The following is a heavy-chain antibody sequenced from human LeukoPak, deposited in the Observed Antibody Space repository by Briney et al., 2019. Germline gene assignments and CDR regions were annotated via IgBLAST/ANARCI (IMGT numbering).Heavy chain of an antibody. D-gene: IGHD2-15*01. CDR1: GLTFRSYG. V-gene: IGHV3-23*01. J-gene: IGHJ1*01. Sequence: PGGSLRLSCAASGLTFRSYGMGWVRQAPGKGLEWVSSISGSGDSTYYADSVKGRFTISRDNSKNTLYLQMNSLRAEDTAVYYCAKDGGRAWDIGFQHWGQGTLVTVSS. CDR2: ISGSGDST. CDR3: AKDGGRAWDIGFQH.